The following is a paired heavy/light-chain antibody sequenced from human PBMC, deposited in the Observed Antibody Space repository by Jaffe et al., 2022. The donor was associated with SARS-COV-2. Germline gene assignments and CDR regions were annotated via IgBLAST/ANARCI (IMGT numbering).Light chain of an antibody. CDR3: QSADSSGTPVV. J-gene: IGLJ2*01. CDR1: ALPKQY. Sequence: SYEVTQPPSVSVSPGQTARITCSGDALPKQYAYWYQEKPGQAPVLVIYKDSERPSGIPERFSGSSSGTTVTLTISGVQAEDEADYYCQSADSSGTPVVFGGGTKLTVL. V-gene: IGLV3-25*03. CDR2: KDS.
Heavy chain of an antibody. D-gene: IGHD3-22*01. CDR1: GFTFSSYE. V-gene: IGHV3-48*03. CDR3: AREGITMIVVDLPDAFDI. Sequence: EVQLVESGGGLVQPGGSLRLSCAGSGFTFSSYEMNWVRQAPGKGLEWVSYISSSGSTVYYADSVKGRFTISRDNAKNSLYLQMNSLRAEDTAVYYCAREGITMIVVDLPDAFDIWGQGTMVTVSS. CDR2: ISSSGSTV. J-gene: IGHJ3*02.